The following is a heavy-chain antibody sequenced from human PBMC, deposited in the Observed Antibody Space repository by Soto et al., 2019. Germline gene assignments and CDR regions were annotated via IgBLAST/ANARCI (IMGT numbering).Heavy chain of an antibody. J-gene: IGHJ4*02. CDR2: IGSSSSTV. CDR3: VRDVNGFDY. D-gene: IGHD4-17*01. Sequence: EVQLVESGGGLVQPGGSLRLSCAASGFTFSTHSMNWVRQAPGKGLEWLLYIGSSSSTVYYADSVKGRFTISRDNAKKSLYLQMNSLRDEDTAVYYCVRDVNGFDYWGQGTLVTVSS. CDR1: GFTFSTHS. V-gene: IGHV3-48*02.